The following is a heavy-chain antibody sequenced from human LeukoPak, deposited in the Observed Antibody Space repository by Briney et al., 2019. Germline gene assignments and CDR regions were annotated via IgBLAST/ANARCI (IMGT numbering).Heavy chain of an antibody. Sequence: PSETLSLTCTVSGGSISSRSDYWGWIRQTPGKGLEWIGNLDSSGSTYYNPSLKSRVTISVGTSKNRFSLNLRSVTAADTAIYFCSRSHDYGGLYFYYYMDVWGKGTTVTVSS. J-gene: IGHJ6*03. V-gene: IGHV4-39*01. CDR2: LDSSGST. CDR3: SRSHDYGGLYFYYYMDV. D-gene: IGHD4-23*01. CDR1: GGSISSRSDY.